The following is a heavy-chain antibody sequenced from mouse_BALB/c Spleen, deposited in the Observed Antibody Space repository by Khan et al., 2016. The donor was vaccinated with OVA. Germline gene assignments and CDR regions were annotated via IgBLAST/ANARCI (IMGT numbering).Heavy chain of an antibody. J-gene: IGHJ2*01. D-gene: IGHD1-1*01. Sequence: QVRLQQSGAELVKAGASVKMSCKASGYTFTSYWMHWVKQRLGQGLEWFAETNPTNGRTYYNEKFKSKATLTVDKSSSTAYMLLSGPTFEDSAGYYCARIKKIVATYFDYWGQGTTLTVSS. CDR3: ARIKKIVATYFDY. CDR1: GYTFTSYW. CDR2: TNPTNGRT. V-gene: IGHV1S81*02.